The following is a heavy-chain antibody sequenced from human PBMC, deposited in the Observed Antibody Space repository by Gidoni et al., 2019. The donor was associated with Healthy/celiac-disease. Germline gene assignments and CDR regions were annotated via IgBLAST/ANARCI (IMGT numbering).Heavy chain of an antibody. V-gene: IGHV4-39*01. CDR1: VGSISSSIYY. Sequence: QLQLQESGPGLVKPSETLSLTCTVSVGSISSSIYYWGWIRQPPGKGLERIGSIYYSGSTYYNPSLKSRVTISVDTSKNQFSLKLSSVTAADTAVYYCARQDYGGNSSPEENWFDPWGQGTLVTVSS. J-gene: IGHJ5*02. CDR2: IYYSGST. CDR3: ARQDYGGNSSPEENWFDP. D-gene: IGHD4-17*01.